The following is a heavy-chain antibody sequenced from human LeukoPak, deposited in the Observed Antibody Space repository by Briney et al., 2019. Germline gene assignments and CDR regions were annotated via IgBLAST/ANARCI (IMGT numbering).Heavy chain of an antibody. CDR1: GFTFSSYA. D-gene: IGHD2-15*01. CDR2: ISSNGGST. Sequence: GGPLRLSCAASGFTFSSYAMHWVRQAPGKGLEYVSAISSNGGSTYYANSVKGRFTNSRDNSKKTLYIQMGSLRAEDMGVYYCARRCSGGSCYVYWGQGTLVTVSS. CDR3: ARRCSGGSCYVY. J-gene: IGHJ4*02. V-gene: IGHV3-64*01.